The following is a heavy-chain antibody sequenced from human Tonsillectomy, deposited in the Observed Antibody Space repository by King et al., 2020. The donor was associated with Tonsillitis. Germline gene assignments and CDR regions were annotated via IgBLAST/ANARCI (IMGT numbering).Heavy chain of an antibody. J-gene: IGHJ3*02. CDR1: GGSISSDKYY. D-gene: IGHD4-17*01. Sequence: VQLQESGPGLVKPSQTLSLTCTVSGGSISSDKYYWSWIRQSAGKGLEWIGRMYIGGSTNYNPSLKSRVTMSVDTSKNQLSLKLSSVTAADTAVYYCARSLRYGGYVPGDFDIWGQGTMVTVSS. CDR3: ARSLRYGGYVPGDFDI. CDR2: MYIGGST. V-gene: IGHV4-61*02.